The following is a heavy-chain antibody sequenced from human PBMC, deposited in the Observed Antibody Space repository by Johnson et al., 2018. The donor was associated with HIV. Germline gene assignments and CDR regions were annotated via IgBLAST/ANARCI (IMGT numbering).Heavy chain of an antibody. D-gene: IGHD3-10*01. J-gene: IGHJ3*01. Sequence: QVQLVESGGGVVQPGGSLRLSCAASGFTFSSFGMHWVRQAPGNGLQWVASIRYDDGSKYYADSVKGRSTISRDNSKNTLYLQMNSLRTDDTAVYYCAKEYRQQGVGAFDLWGQGTMVTVSS. V-gene: IGHV3-30*02. CDR2: IRYDDGSK. CDR3: AKEYRQQGVGAFDL. CDR1: GFTFSSFG.